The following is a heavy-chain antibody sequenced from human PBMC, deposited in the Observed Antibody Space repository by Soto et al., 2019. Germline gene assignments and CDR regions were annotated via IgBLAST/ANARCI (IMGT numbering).Heavy chain of an antibody. CDR3: AGQIYSSSGYYFDY. Sequence: PSETLSLTCTVSGGSISGSPSYWGWIRQPPGKGLEWIGSVYYIGNTYYSPSLKTRVTISVDTSKNQFSLKLTSVTAADTALYYCAGQIYSSSGYYFDYWGQGTLVTVSS. CDR2: VYYIGNT. J-gene: IGHJ4*02. CDR1: GGSISGSPSY. D-gene: IGHD6-6*01. V-gene: IGHV4-39*01.